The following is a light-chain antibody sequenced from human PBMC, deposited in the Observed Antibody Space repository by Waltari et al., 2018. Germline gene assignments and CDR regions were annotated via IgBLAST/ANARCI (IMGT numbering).Light chain of an antibody. CDR2: DVS. V-gene: IGLV2-11*01. J-gene: IGLJ3*02. CDR3: CSYAGSPSWV. Sequence: QSALTQPRSVSGSPGQSVTISCTGTSNAVGRSKYVPWYQQPPGKAPKLMIYDVSQRPAGVPVRVACSESGNAASLTISGLQAGDEADYFCCSYAGSPSWVFGAGTKLTVL. CDR1: SNAVGRSKY.